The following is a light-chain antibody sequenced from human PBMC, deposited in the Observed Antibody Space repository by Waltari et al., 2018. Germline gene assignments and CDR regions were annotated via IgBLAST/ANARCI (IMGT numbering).Light chain of an antibody. J-gene: IGKJ2*03. CDR2: AAS. V-gene: IGKV1-39*01. Sequence: DIQMTQSPSSLSASVGDRVTISCRASQSITTYLNWYQQKPGKAPKLLIYAASSLESGVPSRFSGSGSGTEFTLSISGLQLEDFATYYCQESFSVPFRFGQGTKVDIK. CDR1: QSITTY. CDR3: QESFSVPFR.